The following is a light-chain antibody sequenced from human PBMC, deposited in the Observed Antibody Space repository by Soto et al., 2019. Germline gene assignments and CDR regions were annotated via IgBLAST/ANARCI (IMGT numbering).Light chain of an antibody. CDR2: GAS. Sequence: EIVLTHSPCTLSLSPGSRSNLSCRASQSVSNNYLAWYQQKPCQAPRLLIYGASNRATGIPDRLSGSGSGTEFTLTISRLEPEDFAVYYCQQYGSPGTFGHGTKVDIK. CDR3: QQYGSPGT. V-gene: IGKV3-20*01. CDR1: QSVSNNY. J-gene: IGKJ1*01.